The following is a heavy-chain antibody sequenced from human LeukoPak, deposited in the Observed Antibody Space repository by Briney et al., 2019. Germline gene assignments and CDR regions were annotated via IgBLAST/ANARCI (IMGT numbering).Heavy chain of an antibody. V-gene: IGHV4-59*01. CDR3: ARITILNLAWFAP. CDR2: IYYSGST. J-gene: IGHJ5*02. CDR1: GDSISSYY. D-gene: IGHD2-2*01. Sequence: SETLSLTCTVSGDSISSYYWSWIRQPPGKGLEWIGYIYYSGSTNYNPSLKSRVTISVDTSKNQFSLKVNSVTAADTAVYYCARITILNLAWFAPWGQGTLVTVSS.